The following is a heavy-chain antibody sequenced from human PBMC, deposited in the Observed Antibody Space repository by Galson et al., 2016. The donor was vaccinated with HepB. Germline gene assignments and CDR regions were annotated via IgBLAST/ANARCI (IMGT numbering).Heavy chain of an antibody. CDR1: GFSLSTSGVG. V-gene: IGHV4-39*01. CDR2: IYSTAYT. D-gene: IGHD6-19*01. Sequence: LVKPTQTLTLTCIFSGFSLSTSGVGVGWIRQHPGKGLERITSIYSTAYTYYNPSLKSRLTISVDTSKNQFSLRLSSVTAADTAVYYCASSGAVAGNEFDYWGQGTLVTVSS. J-gene: IGHJ4*02. CDR3: ASSGAVAGNEFDY.